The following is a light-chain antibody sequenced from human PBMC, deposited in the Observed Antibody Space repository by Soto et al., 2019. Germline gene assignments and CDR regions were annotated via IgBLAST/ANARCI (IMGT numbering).Light chain of an antibody. V-gene: IGKV1-9*01. Sequence: DIQLTQSPSFLSASIGDRVTITCRASQGIRSYLAWYQQKPGKAPKLLISAASTLQSGVPSRFSGSGSGTEFTLTVSSLQPEDFATYYCQQLNTSPPWTFGQGTKVEIK. CDR2: AAS. CDR3: QQLNTSPPWT. J-gene: IGKJ1*01. CDR1: QGIRSY.